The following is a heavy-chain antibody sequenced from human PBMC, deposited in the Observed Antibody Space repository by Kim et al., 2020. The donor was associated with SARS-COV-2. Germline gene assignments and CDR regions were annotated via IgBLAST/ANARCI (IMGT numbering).Heavy chain of an antibody. CDR3: ARDLREYDHPLDY. J-gene: IGHJ4*02. D-gene: IGHD3-3*01. Sequence: YAQKFQGRVTMTRDTSTSTVYMELSSLRSEDTAVYYCARDLREYDHPLDYWGQGTLVTVSS. V-gene: IGHV1-46*01.